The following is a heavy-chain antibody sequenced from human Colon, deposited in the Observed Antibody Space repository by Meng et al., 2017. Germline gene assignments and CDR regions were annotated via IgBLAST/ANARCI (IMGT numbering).Heavy chain of an antibody. J-gene: IGHJ4*02. V-gene: IGHV1-3*04. CDR3: ASAHYDSSGSVDY. CDR2: INTGNGYT. Sequence: QVQLIQSGAAVKRPGASVKVSCKASGYTFTSYTMHWVRQASGQRLEWMGWINTGNGYTKYSQKFQDRVTITRDTSASTAYMELSSLRSEDTAVYYCASAHYDSSGSVDYWGQGTLVTVSS. CDR1: GYTFTSYT. D-gene: IGHD3-22*01.